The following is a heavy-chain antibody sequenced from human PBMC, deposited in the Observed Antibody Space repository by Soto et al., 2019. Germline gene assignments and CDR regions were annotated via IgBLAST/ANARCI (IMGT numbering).Heavy chain of an antibody. CDR2: FNPTSGST. V-gene: IGHV1-46*01. CDR1: GYTFINYY. Sequence: QVQLVQSGAEVKKPGASVKLSCKASGYTFINYYIHWVRQAPGQGLEWMGIFNPTSGSTNYAQKCNGRVTLTMDTSTRTVYMELSSLRFDDTAVYYCARDLAAGDYWGQGTLVTVSS. D-gene: IGHD6-13*01. J-gene: IGHJ4*02. CDR3: ARDLAAGDY.